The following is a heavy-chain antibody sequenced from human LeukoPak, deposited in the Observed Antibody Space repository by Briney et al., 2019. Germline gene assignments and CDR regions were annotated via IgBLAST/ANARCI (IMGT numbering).Heavy chain of an antibody. V-gene: IGHV3-74*01. CDR2: MNSAGTTI. CDR1: GFTISGFW. CDR3: IREVQVRALASLGL. D-gene: IGHD1-1*01. J-gene: IGHJ4*01. Sequence: QSGGSLRLSCAASGFTISGFWMHWVRQVPGEGLVWVARMNSAGTTINYADSVKGRFTISRDNVRNTLHLQMNNLSLEDTAVYFCIREVQVRALASLGLWGRGTLLTVS.